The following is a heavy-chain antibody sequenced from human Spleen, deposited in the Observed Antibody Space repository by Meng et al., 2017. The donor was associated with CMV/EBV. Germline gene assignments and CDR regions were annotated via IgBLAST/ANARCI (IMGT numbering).Heavy chain of an antibody. Sequence: TCAVYGGSFSGYCWSLIRQPPGKGLEWIGEINHSGSTNYNPSLKSRVTISVDTSKNQFSLKLSSVTAADTAVYYCARRPGGVGWFDPWGQGTLVTVSS. D-gene: IGHD2-2*01. CDR3: ARRPGGVGWFDP. CDR2: INHSGST. J-gene: IGHJ5*02. CDR1: GGSFSGYC. V-gene: IGHV4-34*01.